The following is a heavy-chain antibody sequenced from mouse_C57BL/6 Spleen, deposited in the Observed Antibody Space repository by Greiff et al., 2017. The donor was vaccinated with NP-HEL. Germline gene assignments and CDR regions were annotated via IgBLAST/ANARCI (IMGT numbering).Heavy chain of an antibody. CDR3: ARDKGDYGNYGDAMDY. Sequence: EVKLVESEGGLVQPGSSMKLSCTASGFTFSDYYMAWVRQVPEKGLEWVANINYDGSSTYYLDSLKSRFILSRDNAKNILYLQMSSLKSEDTATYYCARDKGDYGNYGDAMDYWGQGTSVTVSS. J-gene: IGHJ4*01. V-gene: IGHV5-16*01. D-gene: IGHD2-1*01. CDR1: GFTFSDYY. CDR2: INYDGSST.